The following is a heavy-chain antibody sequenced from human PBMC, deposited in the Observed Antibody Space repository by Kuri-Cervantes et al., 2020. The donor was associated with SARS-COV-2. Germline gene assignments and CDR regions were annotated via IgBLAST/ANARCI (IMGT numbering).Heavy chain of an antibody. J-gene: IGHJ3*02. D-gene: IGHD3-3*01. CDR3: ARDGRYYDFWSGSNRAFDI. Sequence: GGSLRLSCAASGFTFSNAWMSWVRQAPGKGLEWVANIKQDGSEKYYVDSVKGRFTISRDNAKNSLYLQMNSLRAEDTAVYYCARDGRYYDFWSGSNRAFDIWGQGTMVTVSS. CDR2: IKQDGSEK. V-gene: IGHV3-7*01. CDR1: GFTFSNAW.